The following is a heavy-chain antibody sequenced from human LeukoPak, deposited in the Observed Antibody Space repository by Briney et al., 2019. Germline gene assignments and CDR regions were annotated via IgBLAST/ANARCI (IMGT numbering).Heavy chain of an antibody. CDR2: ISSSSSTI. V-gene: IGHV3-48*01. D-gene: IGHD1-26*01. Sequence: PGGSLRLSCAASGFTFSSYSMNWVRQAPGKGLEWVSYISSSSSTIYYADSVKGRFTISRDNAKNSLYLQMNSLRAEDTAVYYCASSKRGATTSAFDIWGQGTMVTVSS. CDR1: GFTFSSYS. CDR3: ASSKRGATTSAFDI. J-gene: IGHJ3*02.